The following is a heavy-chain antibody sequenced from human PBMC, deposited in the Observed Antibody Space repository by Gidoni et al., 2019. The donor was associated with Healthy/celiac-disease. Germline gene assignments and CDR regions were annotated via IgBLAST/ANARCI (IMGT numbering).Heavy chain of an antibody. CDR2: ISYDGSNK. CDR1: GFTFSSYA. J-gene: IGHJ6*02. D-gene: IGHD3-3*01. Sequence: QVQLVESGGGVVQPGRSLRLSCAASGFTFSSYAMHWVRQAPGKGLGWVAVISYDGSNKYYADSVKGRFTISRDNSKNTLYLQMNSLRAEDTAVYYCARDLGGITIFGVVITETYYYGMDVWGQGTTVTVSS. CDR3: ARDLGGITIFGVVITETYYYGMDV. V-gene: IGHV3-30-3*01.